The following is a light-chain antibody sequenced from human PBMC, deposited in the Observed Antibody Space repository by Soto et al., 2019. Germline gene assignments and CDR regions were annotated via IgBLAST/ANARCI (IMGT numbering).Light chain of an antibody. CDR3: CSYAGNSLWV. V-gene: IGLV2-11*01. CDR1: SSDVGGYNY. Sequence: QSALTQPRSVSESPGQSVTISCTGTSSDVGGYNYVSWYQQHPGKAPKLVIYDVSKRPSGVPDRFSGSKSANTASLTISGLQAEDEADYYCCSYAGNSLWVFGGGTQLTVL. CDR2: DVS. J-gene: IGLJ3*02.